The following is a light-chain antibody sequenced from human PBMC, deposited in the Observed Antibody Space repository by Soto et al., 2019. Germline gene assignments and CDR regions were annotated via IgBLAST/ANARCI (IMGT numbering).Light chain of an antibody. CDR2: NVG. CDR1: SSDVGGYNY. CDR3: SSYTTGSTVV. J-gene: IGLJ3*02. Sequence: QSALTQPASVSGSPGQSITMSCTGTSSDVGGYNYVSWYQQHPGKAPKLMISNVGDRPSGVSNRFSGSKSGNTASLTISGLQTEDEADYYCSSYTTGSTVVFGGGTKLTVL. V-gene: IGLV2-14*03.